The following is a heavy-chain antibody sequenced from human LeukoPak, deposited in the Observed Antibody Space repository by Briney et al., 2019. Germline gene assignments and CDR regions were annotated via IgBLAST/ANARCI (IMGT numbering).Heavy chain of an antibody. CDR2: IYSGGTT. D-gene: IGHD2-8*01. J-gene: IGHJ4*02. CDR1: GFTVSVDY. Sequence: GGSLRLSCAASGFTVSVDYMSWVRQAPGKGLEWVSVIYSGGTTDYADSVKGRFTISRDNSKNTLYLQMNSLRAEDTAVYYCARDGVWATFNYWGQRTLVTVSS. V-gene: IGHV3-66*01. CDR3: ARDGVWATFNY.